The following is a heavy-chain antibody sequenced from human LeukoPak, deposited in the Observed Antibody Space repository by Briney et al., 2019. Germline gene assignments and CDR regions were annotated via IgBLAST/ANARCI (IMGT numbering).Heavy chain of an antibody. CDR1: GFTVSSNY. Sequence: GGSLRLSCAASGFTVSSNYMSWVRQAPGKGLEWVSVIYSGGSTYYADSVKGRFTISRDNSKNTLYLQMNSLRAEDTAAYYCARDQGRYSYGPYYYYGMDVWGQGTTVTVSS. J-gene: IGHJ6*02. CDR3: ARDQGRYSYGPYYYYGMDV. CDR2: IYSGGST. V-gene: IGHV3-66*01. D-gene: IGHD5-18*01.